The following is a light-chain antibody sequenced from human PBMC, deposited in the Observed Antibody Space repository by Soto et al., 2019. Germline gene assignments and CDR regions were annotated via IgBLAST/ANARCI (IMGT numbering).Light chain of an antibody. CDR2: GAS. CDR3: QQYGSSRT. J-gene: IGKJ2*02. CDR1: QSVSSSY. Sequence: EIVLTQSPGTLSLSPGERATLSCRASQSVSSSYLAWYQQKPGQAPRLLIYGASSRATGIPDRFSGSGSGTDFTLTISRLEPEDFAVYYCQQYGSSRTFGQGTNLELK. V-gene: IGKV3-20*01.